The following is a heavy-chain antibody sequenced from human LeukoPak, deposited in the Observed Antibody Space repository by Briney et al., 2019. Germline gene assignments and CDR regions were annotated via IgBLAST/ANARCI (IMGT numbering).Heavy chain of an antibody. Sequence: ASVKVSCKASGYTFTGYYIHWVRQTPGQGLEWMGWIIPSSGGTNYAQKFQGRVTMTRDTSISTAYMELSRLRSDDTAVYYCARGGGGLQHWGQGTLVTVSS. J-gene: IGHJ1*01. CDR1: GYTFTGYY. D-gene: IGHD3-10*01. V-gene: IGHV1-2*02. CDR2: IIPSSGGT. CDR3: ARGGGGLQH.